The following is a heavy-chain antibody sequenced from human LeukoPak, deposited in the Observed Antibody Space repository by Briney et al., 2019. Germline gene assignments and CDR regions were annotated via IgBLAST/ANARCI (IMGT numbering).Heavy chain of an antibody. CDR3: ARDIDYGGNCGFDY. CDR2: TYYRSKWYN. CDR1: GDSFSSNSAA. D-gene: IGHD4-23*01. V-gene: IGHV6-1*01. J-gene: IGHJ4*02. Sequence: SQTLSLTCAISGDSFSSNSAAWNWIRQSPSRGLEWLGRTYYRSKWYNDYAVCVKSRITIKPDTSKNQFSLQLNSVTPEDTAVYYCARDIDYGGNCGFDYWGQGTLVTVSS.